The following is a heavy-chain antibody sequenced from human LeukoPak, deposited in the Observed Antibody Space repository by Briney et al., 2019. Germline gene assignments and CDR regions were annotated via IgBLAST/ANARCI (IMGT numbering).Heavy chain of an antibody. D-gene: IGHD2-2*01. CDR2: ISSSSSYI. CDR3: ARSRGLCSSTSCYPYYFDY. V-gene: IGHV3-21*01. CDR1: GFTFSSYA. Sequence: PGGSLRLSCAASGFTFSSYAMNWVRQAPGKGLEWVSSISSSSSYIYYADSVKGRFTISRDNAKNSLYLQMNSLRAEDTAVYYCARSRGLCSSTSCYPYYFDYWGQGTLVTVSS. J-gene: IGHJ4*02.